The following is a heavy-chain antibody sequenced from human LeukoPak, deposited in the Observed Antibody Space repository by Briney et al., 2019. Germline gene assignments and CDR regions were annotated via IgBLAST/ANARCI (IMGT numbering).Heavy chain of an antibody. Sequence: SETLSLTCAVYGGSFSGYYWSWIRQPPGKGLEWSGEINHSGSTNYNPSLKSRVTISVDTSKNQCSLKLSSVTAADTAVYYCAAREVTRTFQHWGQGTLVTVSS. D-gene: IGHD2-21*02. CDR3: AAREVTRTFQH. CDR2: INHSGST. V-gene: IGHV4-34*01. J-gene: IGHJ1*01. CDR1: GGSFSGYY.